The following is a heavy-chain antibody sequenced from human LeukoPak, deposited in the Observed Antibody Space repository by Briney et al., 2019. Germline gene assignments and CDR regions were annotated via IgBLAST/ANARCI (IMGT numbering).Heavy chain of an antibody. CDR3: ARRLTQYDCFDP. D-gene: IGHD2-2*01. CDR2: TYYRSTWYN. J-gene: IGHJ5*02. Sequence: SQTLSLTCAFSGDSVSSNSVNWNWIRQSPSRGLEWLGRTYYRSTWYNDYAVSVRGRITVNHDTSKNQFSLHLNSVTPEDTAVYYCARRLTQYDCFDPWGQGILVTVSS. CDR1: GDSVSSNSVN. V-gene: IGHV6-1*01.